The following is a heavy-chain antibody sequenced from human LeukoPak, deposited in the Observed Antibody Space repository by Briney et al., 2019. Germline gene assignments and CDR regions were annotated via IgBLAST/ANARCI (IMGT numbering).Heavy chain of an antibody. J-gene: IGHJ5*02. V-gene: IGHV3-23*01. CDR2: ISTTVGNT. CDR1: GFTFSTSA. D-gene: IGHD3-10*01. CDR3: TKRAEFGGFDP. Sequence: GGSLRLSCAASGFTFSTSAMSWVRQAPGKGLEWVSSISTTVGNTYYADSVKGRFTISRGNSNHTLYLQMNSLTAEDTAVYYCTKRAEFGGFDPWGQGTLVTVSS.